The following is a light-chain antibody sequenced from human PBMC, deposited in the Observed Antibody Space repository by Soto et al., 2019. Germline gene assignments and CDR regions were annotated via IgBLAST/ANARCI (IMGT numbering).Light chain of an antibody. CDR3: QHYNSYSEA. CDR1: QTISSW. CDR2: KAS. Sequence: DIQMTQSPSTLSGSVGDRVTITCRASQTISSWLAWYQQKPGKAPKLLIYKASTLKSGVTSRFSGSVSGTEFTLTISCLQPDDFATYYCQHYNSYSEAFGQGTKVELK. J-gene: IGKJ1*01. V-gene: IGKV1-5*03.